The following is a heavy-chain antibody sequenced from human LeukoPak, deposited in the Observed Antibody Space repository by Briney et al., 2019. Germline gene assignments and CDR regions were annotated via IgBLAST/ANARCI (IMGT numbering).Heavy chain of an antibody. CDR1: GYTLTELS. CDR3: ATDVLAGTSTFDY. D-gene: IGHD6-19*01. CDR2: FDPEDGET. J-gene: IGHJ4*02. V-gene: IGHV1-24*01. Sequence: ASVKVSCKVFGYTLTELSMHWVRQAPGKGLEWMGGFDPEDGETIYAQKFQGRVTMTEDTSTDTAYVELSSLRSEDTAVYYCATDVLAGTSTFDYWGQGTLVTVSS.